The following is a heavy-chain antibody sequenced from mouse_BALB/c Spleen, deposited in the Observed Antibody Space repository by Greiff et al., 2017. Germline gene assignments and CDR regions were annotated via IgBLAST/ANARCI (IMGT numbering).Heavy chain of an antibody. Sequence: EVKLVESGGGLVKPGGSLKLSCAASGFTFSDYYMYWVRQTPEKRLEWVATISDGGSYTYYPDSVKGRFTISRDNAKNNLYLQMSSLKSEDTAMYYCAREDSSGAMDYWGQGTSVTVSS. J-gene: IGHJ4*01. CDR1: GFTFSDYY. CDR3: AREDSSGAMDY. CDR2: ISDGGSYT. V-gene: IGHV5-4*02. D-gene: IGHD3-2*01.